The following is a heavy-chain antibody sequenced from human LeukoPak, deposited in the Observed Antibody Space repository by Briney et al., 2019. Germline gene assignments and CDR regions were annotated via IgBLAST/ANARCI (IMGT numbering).Heavy chain of an antibody. CDR2: INHSGST. CDR1: GGSFSGYY. J-gene: IGHJ5*02. D-gene: IGHD2-15*01. CDR3: ARDGAKGYCSGGSCQPRFDP. Sequence: SETLSLTCTVYGGSFSGYYWSWIRQPPGKGLEWIGEINHSGSTNYNPSLKSRVTISVDTSKNQFSLKLSYVTAADTAVYYCARDGAKGYCSGGSCQPRFDPWGQGSLVTVSS. V-gene: IGHV4-34*01.